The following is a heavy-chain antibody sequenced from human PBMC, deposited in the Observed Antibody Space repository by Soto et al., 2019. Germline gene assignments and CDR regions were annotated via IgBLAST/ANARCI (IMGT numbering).Heavy chain of an antibody. Sequence: QVQLVQSGAEVKKPGSSVRISCQASGGSFNSLTISWVRQAPGQGLEWMGRIIPILGMGENAEKFQGRVTITADKSPSTAYMDLRNLRFDDTAVYYCVTVGGDSVFAWFDPWGQGTLVSVSS. CDR3: VTVGGDSVFAWFDP. J-gene: IGHJ5*02. V-gene: IGHV1-69*02. D-gene: IGHD2-21*02. CDR1: GGSFNSLT. CDR2: IIPILGMG.